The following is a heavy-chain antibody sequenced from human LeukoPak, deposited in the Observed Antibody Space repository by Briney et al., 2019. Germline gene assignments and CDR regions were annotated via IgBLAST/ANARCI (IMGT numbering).Heavy chain of an antibody. CDR1: GGSISSGDYY. V-gene: IGHV4-30-4*08. CDR2: IYYSGST. CDR3: ARSRAAGQEHDAFDI. D-gene: IGHD6-13*01. J-gene: IGHJ3*02. Sequence: PSQTLSLTCTVSGGSISSGDYYWSWIRQPPGKGLEWIGYIYYSGSTYYNPSLKSRVTISVDTSKNQFSLKLSSVTAADTAVYYCARSRAAGQEHDAFDILGQGTMVTVSS.